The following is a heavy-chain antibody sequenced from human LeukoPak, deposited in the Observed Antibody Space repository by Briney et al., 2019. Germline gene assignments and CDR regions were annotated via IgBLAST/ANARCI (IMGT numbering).Heavy chain of an antibody. CDR2: IYHSGST. V-gene: IGHV4-38-2*01. CDR1: GYSISSGYY. J-gene: IGHJ6*04. Sequence: SETLSLTCAVSGYSISSGYYWGWIRQPPGKGLEWIGSIYHSGSTYYNPSLKSRVTISVDTSKNQFSLKLSSVTAAGTAVYYCALLLWFGELSWGKGTTVTVSS. CDR3: ALLLWFGELS. D-gene: IGHD3-10*01.